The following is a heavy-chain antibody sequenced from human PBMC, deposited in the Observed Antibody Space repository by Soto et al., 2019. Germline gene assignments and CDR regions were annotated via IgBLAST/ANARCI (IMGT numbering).Heavy chain of an antibody. Sequence: GGSLRLSCAASGFTFSSYGMHWVRQAPGKGLEWVAVIWYDGSNKYYADSVKGRFTISRDNSKNTLCLQMNSLRAEDTAVYYCARDQHRSFRQNYYGMDVWGQGTTVTVSS. CDR1: GFTFSSYG. CDR2: IWYDGSNK. V-gene: IGHV3-33*01. CDR3: ARDQHRSFRQNYYGMDV. D-gene: IGHD6-13*01. J-gene: IGHJ6*02.